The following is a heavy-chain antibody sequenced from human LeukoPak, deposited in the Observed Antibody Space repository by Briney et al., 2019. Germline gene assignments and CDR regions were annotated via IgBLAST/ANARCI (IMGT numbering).Heavy chain of an antibody. CDR2: INHSGST. V-gene: IGHV4-34*01. Sequence: PSETLSLTCAVYGGSFSGYYWSWIRQPPGKGLEWIGEINHSGSTNYNPSFKSRVTISVDTSKNQFSLKLSSVTAADTAVYYCARIMITFGGVIVKGAFDYWGQGTLVTVSS. CDR3: ARIMITFGGVIVKGAFDY. CDR1: GGSFSGYY. D-gene: IGHD3-16*02. J-gene: IGHJ4*02.